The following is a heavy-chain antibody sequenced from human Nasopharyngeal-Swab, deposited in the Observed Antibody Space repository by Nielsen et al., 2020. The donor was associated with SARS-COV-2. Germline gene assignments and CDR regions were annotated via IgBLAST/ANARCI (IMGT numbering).Heavy chain of an antibody. CDR2: INHSGST. J-gene: IGHJ6*02. CDR3: ARHPFYYGMDV. CDR1: GGSFSGYY. Sequence: SETLSLTCAVYGGSFSGYYWSWIRQPPGKGLEWIGEINHSGSTYYNPSLKSRVTISVDTSKNQFSLKLSSVTAADTAVYYCARHPFYYGMDVWGQGTTVTVSS. V-gene: IGHV4-34*01.